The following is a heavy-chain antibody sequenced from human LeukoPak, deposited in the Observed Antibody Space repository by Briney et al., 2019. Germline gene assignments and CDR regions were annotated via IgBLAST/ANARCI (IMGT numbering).Heavy chain of an antibody. D-gene: IGHD2-2*01. Sequence: GSLRLSCAGSGFTFSNHSMNWVRQASGKGLEWVSSICSSSSYIYYADSVKGRFTISRDNAKNSLYLQMNSLRAEDTAVYYCARDFWPDVVPAALADYWGQGTLVTVSS. CDR3: ARDFWPDVVPAALADY. CDR1: GFTFSNHS. CDR2: ICSSSSYI. V-gene: IGHV3-21*01. J-gene: IGHJ4*02.